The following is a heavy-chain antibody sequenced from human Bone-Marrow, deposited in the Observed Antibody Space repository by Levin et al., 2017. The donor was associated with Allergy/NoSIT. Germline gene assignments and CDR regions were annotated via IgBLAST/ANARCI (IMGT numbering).Heavy chain of an antibody. CDR1: GGSLSSSSYY. CDR2: VYYSGST. Sequence: SQTLSLTCTVSGGSLSSSSYYWGWIRQPLCIGLEWIGSVYYSGSTYYNPSLKSRVTISVDTSKNQFSLKLRSVTGADTAVYYCASLRWYFDVWGRGTLVTVSS. V-gene: IGHV4-39*01. J-gene: IGHJ2*01. CDR3: ASLRWYFDV.